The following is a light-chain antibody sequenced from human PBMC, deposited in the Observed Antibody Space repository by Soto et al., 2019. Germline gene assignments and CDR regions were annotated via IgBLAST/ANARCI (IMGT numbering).Light chain of an antibody. V-gene: IGKV3-15*01. CDR1: QSVSSN. CDR3: QQYNNWPLT. CDR2: GAS. Sequence: EIVMTQSPATLSVSPGERATLSCRASQSVSSNLAWYQQKPGQAPRLLFYGASTRATGIPARFSGSGSGTEFTLTISGLQSEDFAVYYCQQYNNWPLTFGGGTKVDIK. J-gene: IGKJ4*01.